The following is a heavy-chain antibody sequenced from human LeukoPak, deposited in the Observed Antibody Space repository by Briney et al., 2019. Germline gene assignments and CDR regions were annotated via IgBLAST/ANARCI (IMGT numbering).Heavy chain of an antibody. Sequence: PGGSLRLSCAASGFTVSSNYMSWVRQAPGKGLEWVSVIYSGGSTYYADSVKGRFTISRHNSKNTPYLQMNSLRAEDTAVYYCARLIAVAGKDAFDIWGQGTMVTVSS. CDR1: GFTVSSNY. V-gene: IGHV3-53*04. CDR2: IYSGGST. D-gene: IGHD6-19*01. J-gene: IGHJ3*02. CDR3: ARLIAVAGKDAFDI.